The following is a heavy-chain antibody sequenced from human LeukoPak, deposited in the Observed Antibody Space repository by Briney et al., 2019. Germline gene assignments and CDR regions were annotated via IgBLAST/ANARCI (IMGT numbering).Heavy chain of an antibody. CDR2: IHPGDSDA. Sequence: GESLKISCKGSGYSFTSYLIAWVRQMPGKGLEWMGIIHPGDSDARYSPSFQGQVTISADKSISTAYLQWSSLKASDTAMYYCARTDYDILTGYYIFDYWGQGTLVTVSS. CDR3: ARTDYDILTGYYIFDY. D-gene: IGHD3-9*01. V-gene: IGHV5-51*01. J-gene: IGHJ4*02. CDR1: GYSFTSYL.